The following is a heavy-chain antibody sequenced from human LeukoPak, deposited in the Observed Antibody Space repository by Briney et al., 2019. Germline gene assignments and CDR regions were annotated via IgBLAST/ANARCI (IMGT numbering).Heavy chain of an antibody. CDR3: TRQYYDFWSGYSYYYYYMDV. Sequence: GGSLRLSCAASGFTFSGSAMSWVRQAPGKGLEWVGFIRSKAYGGTTEYAASVKGRFTISRDDSKSIAYLQMNSLKTEDTAVYYCTRQYYDFWSGYSYYYYYMDVWGKGTTVTVSS. D-gene: IGHD3-3*01. V-gene: IGHV3-49*04. CDR1: GFTFSGSA. CDR2: IRSKAYGGTT. J-gene: IGHJ6*03.